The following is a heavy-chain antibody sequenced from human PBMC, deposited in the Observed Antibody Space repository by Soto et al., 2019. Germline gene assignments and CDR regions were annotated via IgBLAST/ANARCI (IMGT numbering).Heavy chain of an antibody. CDR1: GFTFSSYG. D-gene: IGHD1-26*01. J-gene: IGHJ3*02. Sequence: GGSLRLSCAASGFTFSSYGMHWVRQAPGKGLEWVAVIWYDGSNKYYADSVKGRFTISRDNSKNTLYLQMNSLRAADTAVYYCARDHSSLRWELPTEETFDIWGQGTMVTVSS. CDR3: ARDHSSLRWELPTEETFDI. CDR2: IWYDGSNK. V-gene: IGHV3-33*01.